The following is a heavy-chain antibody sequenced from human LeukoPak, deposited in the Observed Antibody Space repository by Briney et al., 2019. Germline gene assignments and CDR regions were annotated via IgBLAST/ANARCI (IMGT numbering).Heavy chain of an antibody. CDR1: GFTFSSYE. J-gene: IGHJ4*02. Sequence: PGGSLRLSCAASGFTFSSYEMNWVRQAPGKGLEWVSYISSSGSTIYYADSVKGRFTISRDNAKNTLYLQMNSLRAEDTAVYYCAKDLVVRGVTYSFDYWGQGTLVTVSS. CDR2: ISSSGSTI. D-gene: IGHD3-10*01. CDR3: AKDLVVRGVTYSFDY. V-gene: IGHV3-48*03.